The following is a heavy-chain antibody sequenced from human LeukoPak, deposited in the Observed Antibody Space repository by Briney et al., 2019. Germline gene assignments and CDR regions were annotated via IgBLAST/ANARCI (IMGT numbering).Heavy chain of an antibody. V-gene: IGHV3-21*04. CDR2: ISSSSSYI. J-gene: IGHJ4*02. CDR3: ASLSMVRRFSPDY. CDR1: GFTFSSYS. Sequence: GGSLRLSCAASGFTFSSYSMNWVRQAPGKGLEWVSSISSSSSYIYYADSVKGRFTISRDNSKKMLYLEMNSLRAEDTAVYYCASLSMVRRFSPDYWGQGTLVAVSS. D-gene: IGHD3-10*01.